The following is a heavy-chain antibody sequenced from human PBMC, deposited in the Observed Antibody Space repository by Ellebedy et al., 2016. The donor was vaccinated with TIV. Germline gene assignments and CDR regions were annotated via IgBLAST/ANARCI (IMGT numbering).Heavy chain of an antibody. V-gene: IGHV1-46*01. J-gene: IGHJ3*02. CDR3: ASLPRRRRDWNDLVDAFDI. Sequence: ASVKVSCXASGYTFTSYGISWVRQAPGQGLEWMGIINPSGGSTSYAQKFQGRVTMTRDTSTSTVYMELSSLRSEDTAVYYCASLPRRRRDWNDLVDAFDIWGQGTMVTVSS. CDR1: GYTFTSYG. CDR2: INPSGGST. D-gene: IGHD1-1*01.